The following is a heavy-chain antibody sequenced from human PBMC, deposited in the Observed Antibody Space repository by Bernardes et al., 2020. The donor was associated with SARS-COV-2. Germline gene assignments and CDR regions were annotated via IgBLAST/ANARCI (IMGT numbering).Heavy chain of an antibody. D-gene: IGHD2-2*01. Sequence: GGSLRLSCAASGFTFSSYAMSWVRQAPGKGLEWVSAISGSGGSTYYADSVKGRFTISRDNSKNTLYLQMNSLRAEDTAVYYCAKLAASGPYQLLRFEDWFDPWGQGTLVTVSS. CDR2: ISGSGGST. V-gene: IGHV3-23*01. J-gene: IGHJ5*02. CDR1: GFTFSSYA. CDR3: AKLAASGPYQLLRFEDWFDP.